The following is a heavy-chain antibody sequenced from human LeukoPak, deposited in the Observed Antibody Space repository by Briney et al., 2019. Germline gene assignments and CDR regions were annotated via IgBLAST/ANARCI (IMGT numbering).Heavy chain of an antibody. V-gene: IGHV3-66*01. J-gene: IGHJ4*02. D-gene: IGHD6-19*01. CDR2: IYDGGNT. CDR1: GFTVSSNY. CDR3: ARASQWLAFDY. Sequence: GSLRLSCAASGFTVSSNYMSWVRQAPGKGLEWVSVIYDGGNTNYADSVKGRFTISRDNSKNTLDLQMNSLRAEDTAVYFCARASQWLAFDYWGQGTLVTVSS.